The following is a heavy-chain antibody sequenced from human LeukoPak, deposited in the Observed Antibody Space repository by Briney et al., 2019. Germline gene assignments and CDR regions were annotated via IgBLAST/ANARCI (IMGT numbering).Heavy chain of an antibody. J-gene: IGHJ4*02. CDR3: AKDRSSGWYYFDY. V-gene: IGHV3-30*02. CDR2: IRYDGSNK. D-gene: IGHD6-19*01. Sequence: GGSLRLSCAASGFTFSSYGMHWVRQAPGKGLEWVAFIRYDGSNKYYADSVKGRFTVSRDNSKNTLYLQMNSLRAEDTAVYYCAKDRSSGWYYFDYWGQGTLVTVSS. CDR1: GFTFSSYG.